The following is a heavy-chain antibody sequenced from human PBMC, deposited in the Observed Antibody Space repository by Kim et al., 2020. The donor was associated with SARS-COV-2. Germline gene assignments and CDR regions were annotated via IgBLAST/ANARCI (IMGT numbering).Heavy chain of an antibody. CDR2: IYSGGST. D-gene: IGHD3-16*02. CDR1: GFTVSSNY. CDR3: ARGTTFGGVIAYFDY. V-gene: IGHV3-53*01. Sequence: GGSLRLSCAASGFTVSSNYMSWVRQAPGKGLEWVSVIYSGGSTYYADSVKGRFTISRDNSKNTLYLQMNSLRAEDTAVYYCARGTTFGGVIAYFDYWGQGTLVTVSS. J-gene: IGHJ4*02.